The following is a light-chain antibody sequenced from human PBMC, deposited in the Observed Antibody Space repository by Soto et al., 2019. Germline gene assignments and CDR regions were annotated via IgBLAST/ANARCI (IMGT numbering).Light chain of an antibody. V-gene: IGKV1-6*01. J-gene: IGKJ4*01. Sequence: AIQMTQSPSSLSASVGDSVTITCRASQGISSDLCWYQQKQGKAPNLLVYPASSLQSGVPSRFSGSGSGTDFTLTISSLQPEDFATYYCLQDYNYPLTFGGGTKVEV. CDR3: LQDYNYPLT. CDR2: PAS. CDR1: QGISSD.